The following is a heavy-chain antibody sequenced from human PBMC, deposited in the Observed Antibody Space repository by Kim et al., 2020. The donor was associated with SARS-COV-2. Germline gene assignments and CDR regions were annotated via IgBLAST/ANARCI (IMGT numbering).Heavy chain of an antibody. J-gene: IGHJ6*02. Sequence: SVKVSCKASGFTFTSSAVQWVRQARGQRLEWIGWIVVGSGNTNYAQKFQERVTITRDMSTSTAYMELSSLRSEDTAVYYCAADYYDFWSGKLIMDVWGQGTTVTVSS. CDR2: IVVGSGNT. CDR1: GFTFTSSA. D-gene: IGHD3-3*01. V-gene: IGHV1-58*01. CDR3: AADYYDFWSGKLIMDV.